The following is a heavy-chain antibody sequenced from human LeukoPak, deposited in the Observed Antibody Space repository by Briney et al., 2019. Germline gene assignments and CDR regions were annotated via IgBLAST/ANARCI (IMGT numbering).Heavy chain of an antibody. D-gene: IGHD1-26*01. Sequence: GASVKVSCKASGYTFTSYDINWVRQATGQGLEWMGWINAGNGNTKYSQKFQGRVTITRDTSASTAYMELSSLRSEDTAVYYCARGGSYLDFDYWGQGTLVTVSS. CDR3: ARGGSYLDFDY. CDR1: GYTFTSYD. J-gene: IGHJ4*02. V-gene: IGHV1-3*01. CDR2: INAGNGNT.